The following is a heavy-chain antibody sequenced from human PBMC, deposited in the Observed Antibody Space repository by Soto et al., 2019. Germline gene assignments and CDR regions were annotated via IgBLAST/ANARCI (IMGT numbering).Heavy chain of an antibody. CDR2: TYYRSIWQT. D-gene: IGHD6-6*01. Sequence: QVQLQQSGPGLVKPSQTLSLTCAISGDSVSSNDAVWNWIRQSPSRGLEWLGRTYYRSIWQTEXAISXKXRITINPDASKNQFSLQLNSVTPEDTAMYYCARLVGNSWLDHWGQGTLVTVSA. V-gene: IGHV6-1*01. J-gene: IGHJ5*02. CDR3: ARLVGNSWLDH. CDR1: GDSVSSNDAV.